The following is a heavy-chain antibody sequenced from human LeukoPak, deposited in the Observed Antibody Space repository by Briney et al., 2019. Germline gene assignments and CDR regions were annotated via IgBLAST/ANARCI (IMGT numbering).Heavy chain of an antibody. V-gene: IGHV4-4*07. CDR3: AREVNERHDAFDM. J-gene: IGHJ3*02. CDR2: FYFSGSS. Sequence: SETLSLTCSVSSVSINGYYWSWIRQSAGKGLEWLGRFYFSGSSDYNPSLKSRVSMSIDTSQNHFYLRLTSVTAADTGVYFCAREVNERHDAFDMWGQGTMVAVSS. D-gene: IGHD2-8*01. CDR1: SVSINGYY.